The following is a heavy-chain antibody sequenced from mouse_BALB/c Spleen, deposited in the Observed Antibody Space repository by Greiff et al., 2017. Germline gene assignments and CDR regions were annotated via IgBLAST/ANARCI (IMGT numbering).Heavy chain of an antibody. J-gene: IGHJ2*01. CDR2: IDPENGNT. CDR1: GFNIKDYY. V-gene: IGHV14-1*02. D-gene: IGHD2-12*01. Sequence: VQLQQSGAELVRPGALVKLSCKASGFNIKDYYMHWVKQRPEQGLEWIGWIDPENGNTIYDPKFQGKASITADTSSNTAYLQLRRLTSEDSAVYYCARDHVTYFDYWGQGTTLTVSS. CDR3: ARDHVTYFDY.